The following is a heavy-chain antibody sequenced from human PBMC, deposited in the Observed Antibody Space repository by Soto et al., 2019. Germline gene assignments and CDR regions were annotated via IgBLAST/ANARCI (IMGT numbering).Heavy chain of an antibody. CDR3: ARVPRRLGNWFDP. CDR2: IIPILGIA. Sequence: SVKVSCKASGGTFSSYTISWVRQAPGQGLEWMGRIIPILGIANYAQKFQGRVTITADKSTSTAYMELSSLRSEDTAVYYCARVPRRLGNWFDPWGQGTLVTVSS. D-gene: IGHD6-19*01. V-gene: IGHV1-69*02. J-gene: IGHJ5*02. CDR1: GGTFSSYT.